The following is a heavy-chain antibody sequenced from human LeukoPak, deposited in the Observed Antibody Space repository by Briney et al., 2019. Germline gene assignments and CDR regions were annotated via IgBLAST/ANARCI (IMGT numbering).Heavy chain of an antibody. D-gene: IGHD4-11*01. Sequence: SETLSLXCTVSGGSISGYYWTWIRRPDGKGLEWIGRIYTSGSTNYNPSLKSRVTMSVDTSKNQFSLKLSSVTAADTAVYYCAREEGDYSNYYFDYWGQGTLVTVSS. CDR1: GGSISGYY. CDR3: AREEGDYSNYYFDY. J-gene: IGHJ4*02. V-gene: IGHV4-4*07. CDR2: IYTSGST.